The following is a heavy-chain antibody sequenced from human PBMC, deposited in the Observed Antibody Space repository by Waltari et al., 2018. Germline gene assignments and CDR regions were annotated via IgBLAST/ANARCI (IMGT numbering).Heavy chain of an antibody. CDR1: GFTFSSYA. V-gene: IGHV3-23*01. CDR2: ISGSGGST. Sequence: EVQLLESGGGLVQPGGSLRLSCAASGFTFSSYAMSWVRQVPGRGLEWVSAISGSGGSTYYADSVKGRFTISRDNSKNTLYLQMNSLRAEDTAVYYCAKARGGSSGYYPSHLDYWGQGTLVTVSS. D-gene: IGHD3-22*01. CDR3: AKARGGSSGYYPSHLDY. J-gene: IGHJ4*02.